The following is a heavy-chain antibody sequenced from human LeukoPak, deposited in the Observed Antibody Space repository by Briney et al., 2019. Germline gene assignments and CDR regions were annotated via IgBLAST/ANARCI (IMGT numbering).Heavy chain of an antibody. CDR2: IYYSGST. Sequence: SETLSLTCTVSGGSISSGGYYWSWIRQHPGKGLEWIGYIYYSGSTYYNPSLKSRATVSVDTSKNQFSLKLSSVTAADTAVYYCASVSSGYYSYWGQGTLVTVSS. J-gene: IGHJ4*02. CDR3: ASVSSGYYSY. CDR1: GGSISSGGYY. V-gene: IGHV4-31*03. D-gene: IGHD3-22*01.